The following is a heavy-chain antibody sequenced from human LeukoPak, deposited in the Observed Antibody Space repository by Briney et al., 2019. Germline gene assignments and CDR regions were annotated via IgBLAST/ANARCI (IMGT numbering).Heavy chain of an antibody. Sequence: ASVKVSCTASGGTFSSYAISWVRQAPGQGLEWMGGIIPIFGTANYAQKFQGRVTITTDESTSTAYMELSSLRSEDTAVYYCARVSAGGNYYYYMDVWGKGTTVTVSS. CDR3: ARVSAGGNYYYYMDV. CDR2: IIPIFGTA. V-gene: IGHV1-69*05. J-gene: IGHJ6*03. D-gene: IGHD1-26*01. CDR1: GGTFSSYA.